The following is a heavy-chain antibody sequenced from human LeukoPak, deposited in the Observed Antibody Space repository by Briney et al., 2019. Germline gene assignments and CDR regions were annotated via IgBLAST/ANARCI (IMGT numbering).Heavy chain of an antibody. CDR1: GYTFSSHY. D-gene: IGHD3-22*01. J-gene: IGHJ4*02. CDR3: ARGRMNSFYGSDGYFPRDF. CDR2: INPSGGST. Sequence: ASVKVSCKASGYTFSSHYIHWVRLAPGQGLEWMGMINPSGGSTNYAQKFQGRVTMTRDVSTSTVYLELSSLRSEDTAVYFCARGRMNSFYGSDGYFPRDFWGQGTLVTVSS. V-gene: IGHV1-46*01.